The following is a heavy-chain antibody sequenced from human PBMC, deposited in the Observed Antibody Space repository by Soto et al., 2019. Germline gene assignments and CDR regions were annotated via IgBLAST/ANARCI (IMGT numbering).Heavy chain of an antibody. V-gene: IGHV3-30-3*01. CDR2: ISYDGSNK. J-gene: IGHJ4*02. CDR1: GFTFSSYA. D-gene: IGHD3-22*01. CDR3: AREDYYDSSGYLGGYYFDY. Sequence: GGSLRLSCAASGFTFSSYAMHWVRQAPGKGLEWVAVISYDGSNKYYADSVKGRFTISRDNSKNTLYLQMNSLRAEDTAVYYCAREDYYDSSGYLGGYYFDYWGQGTLVTVSS.